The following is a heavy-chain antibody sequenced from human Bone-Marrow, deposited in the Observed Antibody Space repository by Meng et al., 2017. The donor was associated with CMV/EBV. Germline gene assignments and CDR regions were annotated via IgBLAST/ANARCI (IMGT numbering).Heavy chain of an antibody. CDR3: ARGLEDAGYYIPY. J-gene: IGHJ4*02. Sequence: GESLKISCAASGFTFSSYWMSWVRQAPGKGLEWVANIKQDGSEKYYVDSVKGRFTISRDNAKNSLYLQMNSLRAEDTAVYYCARGLEDAGYYIPYWGQGTLVTVSS. CDR2: IKQDGSEK. D-gene: IGHD1-1*01. V-gene: IGHV3-7*01. CDR1: GFTFSSYW.